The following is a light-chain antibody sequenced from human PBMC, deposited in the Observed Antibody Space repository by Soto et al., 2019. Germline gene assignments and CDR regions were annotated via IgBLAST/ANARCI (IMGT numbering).Light chain of an antibody. CDR2: EVT. Sequence: QSALAQPPSASGSPGQSVTISCTGTSSDVGGYNFVSWYQQHPGKALKLMIYEVTKRPSGVPARFSGSKSGNTASLTVSGLQAEDEADYYCSSYAGTKNYVFGTGTKVTVL. CDR3: SSYAGTKNYV. J-gene: IGLJ1*01. CDR1: SSDVGGYNF. V-gene: IGLV2-8*01.